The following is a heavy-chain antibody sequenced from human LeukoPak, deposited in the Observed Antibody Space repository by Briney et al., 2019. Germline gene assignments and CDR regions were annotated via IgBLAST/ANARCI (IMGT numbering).Heavy chain of an antibody. D-gene: IGHD3-9*01. J-gene: IGHJ6*02. Sequence: SVKVSCKASGGTFSSYAISWVRQAPGQGLEWMGGIIPIFGTANYAQKFQGRVTITADESTSTAYMELSSLRSEDTAVYYCARGLTIKRYDILTGYYFPDRGGYYYGMDVWGQGTTVTVSS. CDR1: GGTFSSYA. V-gene: IGHV1-69*13. CDR3: ARGLTIKRYDILTGYYFPDRGGYYYGMDV. CDR2: IIPIFGTA.